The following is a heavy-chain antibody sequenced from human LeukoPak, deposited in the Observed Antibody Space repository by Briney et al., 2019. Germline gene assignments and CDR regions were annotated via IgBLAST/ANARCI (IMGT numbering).Heavy chain of an antibody. Sequence: GGSLRLSCAASGFTFSSYSMNWVRQAPGKGLEWVSSISSSSSYIYYADSVKGRFTISRDNAKNSLYLQMNSLRAEDMAVYYCARSGRTTWFDPWGQGTLVTVSS. CDR3: ARSGRTTWFDP. V-gene: IGHV3-21*01. CDR2: ISSSSSYI. J-gene: IGHJ5*02. CDR1: GFTFSSYS. D-gene: IGHD3-10*01.